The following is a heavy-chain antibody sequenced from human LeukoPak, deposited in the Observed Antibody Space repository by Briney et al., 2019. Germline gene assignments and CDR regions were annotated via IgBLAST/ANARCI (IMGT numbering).Heavy chain of an antibody. CDR1: GYTFTDYY. J-gene: IGHJ4*02. D-gene: IGHD6-13*01. CDR2: INPNSGGT. Sequence: GASVKVSCKASGYTFTDYYMHWVRQAPGQGLEWMGWINPNSGGTNYAQKFQGRVTMTRDTSISTAYMELSRLTSDDAAVYYCARDAAAAGADLDYWGQGTLVTVSS. V-gene: IGHV1-2*02. CDR3: ARDAAAAGADLDY.